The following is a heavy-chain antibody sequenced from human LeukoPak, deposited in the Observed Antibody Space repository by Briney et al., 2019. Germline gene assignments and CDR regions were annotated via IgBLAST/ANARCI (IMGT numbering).Heavy chain of an antibody. CDR1: GFTFSSYS. D-gene: IGHD2-2*01. J-gene: IGHJ6*04. V-gene: IGHV3-21*01. CDR3: ARDLQYQLPGMDV. Sequence: GGSLRLSCAASGFTFSSYSMNWVRQAPGKGLEWVSSISSSSSYIYYADSVKGRFTISRDNAKNSLYLQMNRLRAEDTAVYYCARDLQYQLPGMDVWGKGTTVTVSS. CDR2: ISSSSSYI.